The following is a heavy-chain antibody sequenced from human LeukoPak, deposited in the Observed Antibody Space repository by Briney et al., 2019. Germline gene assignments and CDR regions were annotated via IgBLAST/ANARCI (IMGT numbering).Heavy chain of an antibody. D-gene: IGHD6-13*01. CDR3: AKDIAAAGTPYFDY. V-gene: IGHV3-30*02. CDR2: IRYDGSNK. Sequence: GALRLSCAASGFTFSSYGMHWVRQAPGKGLEWVAFIRYDGSNKYYADSVKGRFTISRDNAKNSLYLQMNSLRAEDTALYYCAKDIAAAGTPYFDYWGQGTLVTVSS. CDR1: GFTFSSYG. J-gene: IGHJ4*02.